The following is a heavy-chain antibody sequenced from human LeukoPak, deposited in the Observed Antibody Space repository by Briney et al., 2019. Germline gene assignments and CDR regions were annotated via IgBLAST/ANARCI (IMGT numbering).Heavy chain of an antibody. J-gene: IGHJ3*02. CDR1: GFSISSSSYY. CDR3: ARGVLSYYDSSGYSIDAFDI. CDR2: IYYSGST. Sequence: SETLSLTCTVSGFSISSSSYYWGWIRRPPGKGLEWIGSIYYSGSTYYNPSLKSRVTISVDTSKNQFSLKLSSVTAADTAVYYCARGVLSYYDSSGYSIDAFDIWGQGTMVTVSS. V-gene: IGHV4-39*01. D-gene: IGHD3-22*01.